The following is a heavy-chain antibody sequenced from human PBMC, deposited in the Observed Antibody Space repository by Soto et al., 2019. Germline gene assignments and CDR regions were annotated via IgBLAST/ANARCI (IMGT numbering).Heavy chain of an antibody. CDR3: ARARDFGAARYYYDLDV. V-gene: IGHV4-59*02. CDR2: IYYSEST. Sequence: SETLSLTCTVSGGSVSSYYWSWIRQPPGKGLEWIGYIYYSESTNYNPSLKSRVTISLDTSKNQFSLKLRSVTAADTAVYYCARARDFGAARYYYDLDVWGQGTTVTVS. CDR1: GGSVSSYY. D-gene: IGHD2-21*01. J-gene: IGHJ6*02.